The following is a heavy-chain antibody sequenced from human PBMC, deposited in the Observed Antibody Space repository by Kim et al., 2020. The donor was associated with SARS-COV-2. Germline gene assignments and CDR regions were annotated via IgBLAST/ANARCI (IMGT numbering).Heavy chain of an antibody. J-gene: IGHJ4*02. D-gene: IGHD4-17*01. Sequence: LETLSLTCTVSGGSISSSSYYWGWIRQPPGKGLEWIGSIYYSGSTYYNPSLKSRVTISVDTSKNQFSLKLSSVTAADTAVYYCARTREDGDLYYFDYWGQGTLVTVSS. CDR2: IYYSGST. CDR1: GGSISSSSYY. CDR3: ARTREDGDLYYFDY. V-gene: IGHV4-39*07.